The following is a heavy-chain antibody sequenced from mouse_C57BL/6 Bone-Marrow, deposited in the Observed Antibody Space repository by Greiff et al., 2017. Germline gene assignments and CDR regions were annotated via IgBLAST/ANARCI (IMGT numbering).Heavy chain of an antibody. CDR1: GYAFTNYL. CDR2: INPGSGGT. J-gene: IGHJ3*01. Sequence: VQLKESGAELVRPGTSVKVSCKASGYAFTNYLIEWVKQRPGQGLEWIGVINPGSGGTNYNEKFKGKATLTADKSSSTAYMQLSSLTSEDSAVYFCARGGLDYGSSSAWFAYWGQGTLVTVSA. V-gene: IGHV1-54*01. CDR3: ARGGLDYGSSSAWFAY. D-gene: IGHD1-1*01.